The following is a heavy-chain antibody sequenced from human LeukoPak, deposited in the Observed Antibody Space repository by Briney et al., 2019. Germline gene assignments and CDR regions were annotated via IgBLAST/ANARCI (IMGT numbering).Heavy chain of an antibody. Sequence: GGSLRLSCVASGLSFSRYAMSWVRQAPGKGLEWVSTISSSGSSTYYADSVKGRYTISRDSSKNTLYLQMNSLRAEDTAVYYCAKDDHGGSGWRDSFDYWGQGTLVTVSS. CDR3: AKDDHGGSGWRDSFDY. CDR2: ISSSGSST. V-gene: IGHV3-23*01. D-gene: IGHD6-19*01. CDR1: GLSFSRYA. J-gene: IGHJ4*02.